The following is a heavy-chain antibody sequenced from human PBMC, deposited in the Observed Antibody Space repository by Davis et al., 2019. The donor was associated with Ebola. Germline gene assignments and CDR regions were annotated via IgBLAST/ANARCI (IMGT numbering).Heavy chain of an antibody. Sequence: GESLKISCAASGFTFSSFSMNWVRQAPGRGLEWVSFISSRSDMKSYADSVKGRFTISRDNSNNTLYLQMNSLRAEDTAVYYCAREGQIYSHYYYGLDVWGQGTTVTVSS. CDR3: AREGQIYSHYYYGLDV. D-gene: IGHD2-15*01. CDR2: ISSRSDMK. J-gene: IGHJ6*02. CDR1: GFTFSSFS. V-gene: IGHV3-48*01.